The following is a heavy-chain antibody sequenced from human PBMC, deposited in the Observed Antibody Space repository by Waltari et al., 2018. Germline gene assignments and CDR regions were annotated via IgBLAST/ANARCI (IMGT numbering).Heavy chain of an antibody. CDR1: GFTFSSYS. Sequence: EVQLVESGGGLVQPGGSLRLSCAASGFTFSSYSMNWVRQAPGKGLEGVSYISSSSSTIYYADSVKGRFTISRDNAKNSLYLQMNSLRAEDTAVYYCARSMGNCSSTSCSSIYYYYYGMDIWGQGTTVTVSS. D-gene: IGHD2-2*01. J-gene: IGHJ6*02. V-gene: IGHV3-48*01. CDR2: ISSSSSTI. CDR3: ARSMGNCSSTSCSSIYYYYYGMDI.